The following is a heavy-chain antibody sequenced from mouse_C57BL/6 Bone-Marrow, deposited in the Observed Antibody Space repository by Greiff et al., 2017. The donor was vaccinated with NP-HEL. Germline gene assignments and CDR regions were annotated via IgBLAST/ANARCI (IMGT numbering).Heavy chain of an antibody. CDR1: GFTFSSYA. J-gene: IGHJ2*01. CDR3: ARASLSYYFDY. Sequence: EVNVVESGGGLVKPGGSLKLSCAASGFTFSSYAMSWVRQTPEKRLEWVATISDGGSYTYYPDNVKGRFTISRDNAKNNLYLQMSHLKSEDTAMYYCARASLSYYFDYWGQGTTLTVSS. V-gene: IGHV5-4*03. D-gene: IGHD6-1*01. CDR2: ISDGGSYT.